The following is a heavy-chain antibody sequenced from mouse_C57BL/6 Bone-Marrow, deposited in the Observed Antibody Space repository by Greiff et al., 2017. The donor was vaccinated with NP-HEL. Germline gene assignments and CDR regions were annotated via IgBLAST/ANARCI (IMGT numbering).Heavy chain of an antibody. CDR1: GYAFSSSW. CDR2: IYPGDGDT. D-gene: IGHD2-4*01. Sequence: QVQLKQSGPELVKPGASVKISCKASGYAFSSSWMNWVKQRPGKGLEWIGRIYPGDGDTNYNGKFKGKATLTADKSSSTAYMQLSSLTSEDSAVYFCASGDYEGGDMDYWGQGTSVTVSS. J-gene: IGHJ4*01. V-gene: IGHV1-82*01. CDR3: ASGDYEGGDMDY.